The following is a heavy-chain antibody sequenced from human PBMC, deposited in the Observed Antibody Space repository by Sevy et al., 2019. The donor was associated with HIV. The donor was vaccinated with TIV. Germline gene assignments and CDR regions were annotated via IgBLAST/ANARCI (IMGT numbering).Heavy chain of an antibody. Sequence: GGSLRLSCAASGFTFRDYYMSWIRQAPGKGLEWVSYISSSSSYTNYADSVKGRFTISRDNAKNSLYLQMNSLRAEDTAVYYCARDFTGWSGYPRYYYYGMDVWGQGTTVTVSS. CDR1: GFTFRDYY. V-gene: IGHV3-11*06. J-gene: IGHJ6*02. D-gene: IGHD3-3*01. CDR3: ARDFTGWSGYPRYYYYGMDV. CDR2: ISSSSSYT.